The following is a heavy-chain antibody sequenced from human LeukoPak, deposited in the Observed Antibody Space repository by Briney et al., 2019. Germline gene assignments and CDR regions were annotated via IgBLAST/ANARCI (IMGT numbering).Heavy chain of an antibody. V-gene: IGHV4-59*08. CDR2: IYYSGST. Sequence: MPSETLSLTCTVSGGSISSYYWSWIRQPPGKGLEWIGYIYYSGSTNYNPSLKSRVTISVDTSKNQFSLKLSSVTAADTAVYYCASNHRGRPPSGLGYWGQGTLVTVSS. J-gene: IGHJ4*02. CDR3: ASNHRGRPPSGLGY. CDR1: GGSISSYY. D-gene: IGHD7-27*01.